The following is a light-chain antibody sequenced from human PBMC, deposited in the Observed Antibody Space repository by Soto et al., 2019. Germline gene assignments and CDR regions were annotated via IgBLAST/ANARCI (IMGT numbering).Light chain of an antibody. CDR2: GAS. CDR1: QSVSSN. Sequence: IGVTQSPATLSVSTGERATLSCRASQSVSSNLAWYQQKPGQAPRLLIYGASTRATGIPARFSGSGSGTEFTLTISSLQSEDFAVYYCQQYNNWPQTFGQGTKVAIK. CDR3: QQYNNWPQT. V-gene: IGKV3-15*01. J-gene: IGKJ1*01.